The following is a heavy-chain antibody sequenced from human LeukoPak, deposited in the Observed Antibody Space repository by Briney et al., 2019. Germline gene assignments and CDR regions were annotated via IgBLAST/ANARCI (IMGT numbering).Heavy chain of an antibody. Sequence: GGSLRLSCAVSGLTFSISGMHWVRQAPGKGLEWVTFIRDDGSGEHYAASVKGRFTISRDNAKNTVYLQMNNLRAEDTALYYCGRHAYGGSPPLSWGQGALVTVSS. CDR3: GRHAYGGSPPLS. CDR2: IRDDGSGE. CDR1: GLTFSISG. V-gene: IGHV3-30*02. J-gene: IGHJ4*02. D-gene: IGHD3-10*01.